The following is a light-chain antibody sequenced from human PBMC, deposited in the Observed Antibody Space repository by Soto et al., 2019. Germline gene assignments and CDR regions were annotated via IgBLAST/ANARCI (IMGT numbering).Light chain of an antibody. J-gene: IGKJ1*01. CDR1: QSFSTN. V-gene: IGKV3-20*01. CDR3: QQYGSSPT. CDR2: GAS. Sequence: EILMTQTPTTLSVSPAERATLSCRASQSFSTNLAWYQQKAGQAPRLLIYGASTSATGIPDRFSGSGSGTDFTLTISRLEPEDFAVYYCQQYGSSPTFGQGTKVDIK.